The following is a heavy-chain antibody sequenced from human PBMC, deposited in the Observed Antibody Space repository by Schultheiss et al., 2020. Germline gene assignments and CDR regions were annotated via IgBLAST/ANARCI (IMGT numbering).Heavy chain of an antibody. V-gene: IGHV3-74*01. CDR2: INSDGSST. CDR3: ARDQVVVAYGMDV. J-gene: IGHJ6*02. Sequence: GGSLRLSCTASGFTFGDYAMSWFRQAPGKGLVWVSRINSDGSSTSYADSVKGRFTISRDNSKNTLYLQMNSLRAEDTAVYYCARDQVVVAYGMDVWGQGTTVTVSS. D-gene: IGHD2-15*01. CDR1: GFTFGDYA.